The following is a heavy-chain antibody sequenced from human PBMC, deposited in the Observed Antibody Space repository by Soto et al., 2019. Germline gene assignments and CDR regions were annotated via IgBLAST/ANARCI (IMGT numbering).Heavy chain of an antibody. Sequence: GGSLRLSCAASGFSFEDYTMHWVRHTPGKGPEWISLISWDGGRTLYSDSVKGRFIISRDNSKNSLCLQMNSLKTEDTALYFCARDSYDVLTGQKSYFDHWGQGTLGTVSS. CDR3: ARDSYDVLTGQKSYFDH. D-gene: IGHD3-9*01. J-gene: IGHJ4*02. CDR2: ISWDGGRT. CDR1: GFSFEDYT. V-gene: IGHV3-43*01.